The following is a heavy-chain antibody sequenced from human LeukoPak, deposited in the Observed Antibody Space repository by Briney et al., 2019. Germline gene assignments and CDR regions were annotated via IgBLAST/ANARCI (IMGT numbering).Heavy chain of an antibody. CDR1: GGSISSYY. CDR2: IYYSGST. CDR3: ARTVNSSGWRFNFDY. Sequence: SETLSLTCTVSGGSISSYYWSWIRQPPGKGLEWIGYIYYSGSTNYNPSLKSRVTISVDTSKNQFSLKLSSVTAADTAVYYCARTVNSSGWRFNFDYWGQGTLVTVS. V-gene: IGHV4-59*01. D-gene: IGHD6-19*01. J-gene: IGHJ4*02.